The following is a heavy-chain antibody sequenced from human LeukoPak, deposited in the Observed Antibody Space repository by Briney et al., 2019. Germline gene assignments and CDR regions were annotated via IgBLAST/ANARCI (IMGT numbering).Heavy chain of an antibody. CDR3: ARYGGSYYFDN. CDR2: IKQDGSER. CDR1: GFTFSNYW. J-gene: IGHJ4*02. D-gene: IGHD1-26*01. Sequence: GGSLRLSCAASGFTFSNYWMSWVRQAPGKGLEWVANIKQDGSERYYVDSVKGRFTISRDNAKNSLYLQMNSLRAEDTAVYYCARYGGSYYFDNWGQGTPVTVSS. V-gene: IGHV3-7*01.